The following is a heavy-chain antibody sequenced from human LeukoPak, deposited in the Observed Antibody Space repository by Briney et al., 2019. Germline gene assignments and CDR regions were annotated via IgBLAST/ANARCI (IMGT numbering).Heavy chain of an antibody. Sequence: PSETLSLTCTVSGGSIRSYYWSWIRQPPGKGLEWIGCIYYSGGTNYNPSLKSRVSISVDTSKNQFSLRLSSVTAADTAVYYCARTGSTVTMLYPFDHWGHGTLVTVSS. CDR2: IYYSGGT. J-gene: IGHJ4*01. CDR1: GGSIRSYY. V-gene: IGHV4-59*01. CDR3: ARTGSTVTMLYPFDH. D-gene: IGHD4-17*01.